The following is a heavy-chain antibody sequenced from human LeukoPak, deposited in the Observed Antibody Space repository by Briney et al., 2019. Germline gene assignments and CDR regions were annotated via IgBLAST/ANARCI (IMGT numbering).Heavy chain of an antibody. J-gene: IGHJ4*02. CDR3: VKGHDSSGYYLSYFDY. CDR1: GFTFSSYA. CDR2: ISSNGGTT. V-gene: IGHV3-64D*09. Sequence: GGSLRLSCSAPGFTFSSYAMHWVRQAPGKGLEYVSTISSNGGTTDYADSVKGRFTISRDNSKNTLYLQMSSLRAEDTAVYYCVKGHDSSGYYLSYFDYWGQGALVTVSS. D-gene: IGHD3-22*01.